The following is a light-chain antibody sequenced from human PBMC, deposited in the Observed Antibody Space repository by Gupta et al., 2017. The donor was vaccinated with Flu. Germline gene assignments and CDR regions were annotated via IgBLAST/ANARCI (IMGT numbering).Light chain of an antibody. CDR2: GAF. CDR1: QTVSKK. J-gene: IGKJ1*01. V-gene: IGKV3-15*01. CDR3: FHYKDDGHPDWT. Sequence: LSVYTGERDTRSCRARQTVSKKLDWYNQKPRQAPRLLIYGAFTRATGSTDRFSGSGSGTDCTITISGLKSDECENYYCFHYKDDGHPDWTFGQGTKVEI.